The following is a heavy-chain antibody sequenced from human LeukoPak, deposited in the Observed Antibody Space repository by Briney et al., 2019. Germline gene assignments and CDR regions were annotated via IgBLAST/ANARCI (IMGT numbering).Heavy chain of an antibody. CDR3: ARGGISSSWYPLAYYFDY. J-gene: IGHJ4*02. CDR1: GYTFTGYY. CDR2: INPNSGGT. Sequence: ASVKVSCKASGYTFTGYYMHWVRQAPGQGLEWMGWINPNSGGTNYAQKFQGRVTMTRDTSISTAYMELSRLRSDDTAVYYCARGGISSSWYPLAYYFDYWGQGTLVT. V-gene: IGHV1-2*02. D-gene: IGHD6-13*01.